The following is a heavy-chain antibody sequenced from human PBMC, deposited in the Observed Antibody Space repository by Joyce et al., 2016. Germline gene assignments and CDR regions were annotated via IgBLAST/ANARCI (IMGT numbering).Heavy chain of an antibody. J-gene: IGHJ4*02. Sequence: QVQLVESGGGVVQPGRSLRLSCAASGFAFTSSGMHWVRQAPGKRAEWVAVISSDGTKKYYADSVKGRFTISRDNSKNTLYLQVNGLRPEDTAVYYCAKAWGYWGQGTLVTVSS. CDR3: AKAWGY. V-gene: IGHV3-30*18. CDR1: GFAFTSSG. CDR2: ISSDGTKK. D-gene: IGHD3-16*01.